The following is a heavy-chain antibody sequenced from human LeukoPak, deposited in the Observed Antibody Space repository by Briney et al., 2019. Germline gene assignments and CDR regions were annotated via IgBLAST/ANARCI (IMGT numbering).Heavy chain of an antibody. Sequence: SETLSLTCTVSGGSISSSSYYWGWIRQPPGKGLEWIGSIYYSGSTYYNPSLKSRVTISVDRSKNQFSLKLSSVTAADTAVYYCARVIGDSYYYYGMDVWGQGTTVTVSS. CDR2: IYYSGST. J-gene: IGHJ6*02. D-gene: IGHD4-17*01. CDR3: ARVIGDSYYYYGMDV. CDR1: GGSISSSSYY. V-gene: IGHV4-39*07.